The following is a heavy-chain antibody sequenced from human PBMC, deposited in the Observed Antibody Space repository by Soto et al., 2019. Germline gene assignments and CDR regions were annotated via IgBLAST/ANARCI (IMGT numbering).Heavy chain of an antibody. V-gene: IGHV4-34*01. J-gene: IGHJ4*02. Sequence: KTSETLSLTCAVYGESFSGYYWSWIRQPPGKGLEWIGEINHSGRTNYNPSLKSRVTISVDTSKNQFSLKLSSVTAADTAVYYCARGRTGYSYASVSPYYFDYWGQGTLVTVSS. CDR2: INHSGRT. CDR1: GESFSGYY. D-gene: IGHD3-10*01. CDR3: ARGRTGYSYASVSPYYFDY.